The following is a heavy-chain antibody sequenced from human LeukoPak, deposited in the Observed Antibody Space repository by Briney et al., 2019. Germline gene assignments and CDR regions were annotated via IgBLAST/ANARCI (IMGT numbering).Heavy chain of an antibody. J-gene: IGHJ4*02. CDR1: GGSISSGDYY. D-gene: IGHD3-9*01. Sequence: PSQTLSLTCTVSGGSISSGDYYWSWIRQHPGKGPEWMGYIYYRGTTYYNPSLRSRIIMSVDTSKDQFSLKVSSVTAADTAVYYCARMTGYYLDSWGQGTVVTVSS. CDR2: IYYRGTT. CDR3: ARMTGYYLDS. V-gene: IGHV4-31*03.